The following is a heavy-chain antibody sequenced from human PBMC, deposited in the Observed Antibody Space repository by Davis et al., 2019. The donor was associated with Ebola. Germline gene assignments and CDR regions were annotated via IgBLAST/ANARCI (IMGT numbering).Heavy chain of an antibody. D-gene: IGHD6-6*01. CDR3: AKEGAEGSSSPPPFDY. CDR1: GFTFDDYA. V-gene: IGHV3-9*01. Sequence: PGGSLRLSCAASGFTFDDYAMHWVRRAPGKGLEWVSGISWNSGSIGYADSVKGRFTISRDNAKNSLYLQMNSLRAEDTALYYCAKEGAEGSSSPPPFDYWGQGTLVTVSS. J-gene: IGHJ4*02. CDR2: ISWNSGSI.